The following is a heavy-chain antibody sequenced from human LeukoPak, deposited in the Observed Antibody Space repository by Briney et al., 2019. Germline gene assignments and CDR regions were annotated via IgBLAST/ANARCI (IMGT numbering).Heavy chain of an antibody. D-gene: IGHD3-3*01. CDR2: IDASGSNT. Sequence: GGSLRLSCATSGFTFKDYGMTWVRQPPGKGLEWVSTIDASGSNTHYADSVKGRFTISRDNAKNSLYLQMNSLRAEDTAVYYCARARSYDFWSGYYYYGMDVWGQGTTVTVSS. V-gene: IGHV3-21*01. CDR3: ARARSYDFWSGYYYYGMDV. CDR1: GFTFKDYG. J-gene: IGHJ6*02.